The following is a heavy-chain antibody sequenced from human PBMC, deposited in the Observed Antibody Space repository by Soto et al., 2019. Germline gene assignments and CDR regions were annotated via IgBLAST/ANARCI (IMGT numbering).Heavy chain of an antibody. CDR1: GGTFSSYA. D-gene: IGHD2-21*02. V-gene: IGHV1-69*13. CDR3: AREVPYCGGDCYSSWSDP. Sequence: SVKVSCKASGGTFSSYAISWVRQAPGQGLEWMGGIIPIFGTANYAQKFQGRVTITADESTSTAYMELSSLRSEDTAVYYCAREVPYCGGDCYSSWSDPWGQGTLVTVSS. J-gene: IGHJ5*02. CDR2: IIPIFGTA.